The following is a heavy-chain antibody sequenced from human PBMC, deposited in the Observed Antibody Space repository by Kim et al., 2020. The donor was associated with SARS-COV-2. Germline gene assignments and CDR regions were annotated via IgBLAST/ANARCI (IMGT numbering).Heavy chain of an antibody. CDR1: GDSVSSNSAA. CDR3: ARSWGDIVAGPLDAFDI. D-gene: IGHD5-12*01. J-gene: IGHJ3*02. Sequence: SQTLSLTCAISGDSVSSNSAAWNWIRQSPSRGLEWLGRTYYRSKWYNDYAVSVKSRITINPDTSKNQFSLQLNSVTPEDTAVYYCARSWGDIVAGPLDAFDIWGQGTMVTVSS. V-gene: IGHV6-1*01. CDR2: TYYRSKWYN.